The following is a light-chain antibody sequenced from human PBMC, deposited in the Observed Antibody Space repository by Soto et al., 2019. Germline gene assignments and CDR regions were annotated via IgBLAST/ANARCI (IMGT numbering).Light chain of an antibody. CDR1: QSVSSN. V-gene: IGKV3-15*01. Sequence: EIVMTQSPATLSVSPGEGATLSCRASQSVSSNLAWYQQKPGQAPRLLIYGASTRATGIPDRFSGNGSGTDFTLSISRVESEDFAVYFCQQYNGWPLTFGGGSKADIK. CDR3: QQYNGWPLT. J-gene: IGKJ4*01. CDR2: GAS.